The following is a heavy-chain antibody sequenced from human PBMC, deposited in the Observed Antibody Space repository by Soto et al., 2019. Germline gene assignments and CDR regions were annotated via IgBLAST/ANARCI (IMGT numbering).Heavy chain of an antibody. CDR3: VRRRCLGVSCYGGNWLDP. J-gene: IGHJ5*02. V-gene: IGHV4-59*08. CDR2: VPYTGST. D-gene: IGHD2-15*01. Sequence: QVQLQESGPGLVKPSETLSLTCTVSGDSINHYYWNWVRQAPGKGLEWIGYVPYTGSTNYNPSLKSRVTISMDTSKNQFSLRLTSVTAADTALYYCVRRRCLGVSCYGGNWLDPWGQGILVTVSS. CDR1: GDSINHYY.